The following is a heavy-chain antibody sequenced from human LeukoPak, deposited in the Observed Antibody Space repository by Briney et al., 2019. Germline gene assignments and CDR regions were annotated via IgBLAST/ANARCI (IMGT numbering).Heavy chain of an antibody. CDR3: AGGREPKNKYFQH. CDR1: GYTFTSYD. J-gene: IGHJ1*01. V-gene: IGHV1-8*01. CDR2: MNPNSGNT. Sequence: ASVKVSCKASGYTFTSYDINWVRQATGQGLEWMGWMNPNSGNTGYAQKFQGRVTMTRNTSISTAYMELSSLRSEDTAVYYCAGGREPKNKYFQHWGQDTLVTVSS. D-gene: IGHD2/OR15-2a*01.